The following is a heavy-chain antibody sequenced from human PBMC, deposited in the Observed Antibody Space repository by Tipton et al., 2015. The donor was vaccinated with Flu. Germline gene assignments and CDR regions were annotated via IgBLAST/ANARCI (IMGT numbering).Heavy chain of an antibody. J-gene: IGHJ4*02. D-gene: IGHD3-9*01. V-gene: IGHV3-48*03. CDR2: ISSSGATI. CDR1: GFTFDSYE. Sequence: SLRLSCAASGFTFDSYEMSWVRQAPGKGLEWVSYISSSGATIYYTDSVRGRFTISRDNAKNSLYLQMNSLRAEDTAVYYCARVAILDYWGQGTLVTVSS. CDR3: ARVAILDY.